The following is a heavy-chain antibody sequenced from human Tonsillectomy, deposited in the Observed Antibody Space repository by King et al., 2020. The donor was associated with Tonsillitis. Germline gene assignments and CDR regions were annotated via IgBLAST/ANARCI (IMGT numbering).Heavy chain of an antibody. D-gene: IGHD2-21*01. CDR3: ARDLCGGDCYCPDY. Sequence: VQLVESGGGVVQPGRSLRLSCAASGFTFSNYGMHWVRQAPGKGLEWVAVMWFDGSHKDYADSVRGRFTITRDNSKKTMHLQLNSLRAEDTAVYYCARDLCGGDCYCPDYWGQGTLVTVSS. J-gene: IGHJ4*02. CDR2: MWFDGSHK. CDR1: GFTFSNYG. V-gene: IGHV3-33*01.